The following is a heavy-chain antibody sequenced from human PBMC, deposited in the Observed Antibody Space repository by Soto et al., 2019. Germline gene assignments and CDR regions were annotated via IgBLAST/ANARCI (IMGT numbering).Heavy chain of an antibody. Sequence: QVQLVESWGGVVQPGRSLRLSCAASGFTFSSYGMHWVRQAPGKGLVLVAVLSSAGSNKYYADSVKGQFTITRDNSKNTQYLQMNSLRDEDTAVYDCAKMDYDRSGYYWRYYYYGMDVWGQGTTVTVSS. V-gene: IGHV3-30*18. CDR2: LSSAGSNK. D-gene: IGHD3-22*01. J-gene: IGHJ6*02. CDR3: AKMDYDRSGYYWRYYYYGMDV. CDR1: GFTFSSYG.